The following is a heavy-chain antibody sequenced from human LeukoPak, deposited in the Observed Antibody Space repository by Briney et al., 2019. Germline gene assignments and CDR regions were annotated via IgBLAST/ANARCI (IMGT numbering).Heavy chain of an antibody. CDR3: ARTRSSGYLTFGY. J-gene: IGHJ4*02. D-gene: IGHD3-22*01. Sequence: GGSLRLSCAASGFTFSSYAMHWVRQAPGKGLEWVAVISYDGSNKYYADSVKGRFTISRDNSKNTLYLQMNSLRAEDTAVYYCARTRSSGYLTFGYWGQGILVTVSS. CDR1: GFTFSSYA. CDR2: ISYDGSNK. V-gene: IGHV3-30-3*01.